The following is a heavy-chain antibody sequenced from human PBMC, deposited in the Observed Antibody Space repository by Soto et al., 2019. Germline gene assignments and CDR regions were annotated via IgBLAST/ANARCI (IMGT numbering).Heavy chain of an antibody. J-gene: IGHJ4*02. CDR3: ASPAGADYTFDY. D-gene: IGHD4-4*01. CDR2: IYYRGST. CDR1: GGSITSSSYY. V-gene: IGHV4-39*01. Sequence: QLQLQESGPGLVKPSETLSLTCAVSGGSITSSSYYWGWIRQAPGRGLEWIGTIYYRGSTYYNPSLESRVTIPADPSKNQLSPNLRSVTAADTAVYYCASPAGADYTFDYWGQGILVTVSS.